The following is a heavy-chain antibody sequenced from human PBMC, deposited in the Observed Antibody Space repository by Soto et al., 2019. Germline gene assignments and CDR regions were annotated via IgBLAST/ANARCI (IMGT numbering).Heavy chain of an antibody. CDR1: GYTFTSYG. CDR2: SSTSNGDT. CDR3: DRDYTFPDY. V-gene: IGHV1-18*01. J-gene: IGHJ4*02. D-gene: IGHD3-3*02. Sequence: QVQLVQSGAEVKKPGASVKVSCKTSGYTFTSYGITWVRQAPGQGLEWMGWSSTSNGDTNYVQKFQGRVTMTTDTSTGTGYMELRSLTSDDTAVYYCDRDYTFPDYWGQGTLVTVSS.